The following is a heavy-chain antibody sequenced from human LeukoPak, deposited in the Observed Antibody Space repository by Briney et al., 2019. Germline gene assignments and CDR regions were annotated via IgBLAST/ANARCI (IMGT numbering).Heavy chain of an antibody. Sequence: GGSLRLSCAASGFTSSSYAMSLVRQAPGKGLEWVAIISNDGSNKYYGDSVKGRFTISRDNSKNTLYLQMNSLRTEDTAVYYCARGYNYANYFDYWGQGTLVTVSS. CDR3: ARGYNYANYFDY. CDR1: GFTSSSYA. V-gene: IGHV3-30*03. CDR2: ISNDGSNK. J-gene: IGHJ4*02. D-gene: IGHD5-18*01.